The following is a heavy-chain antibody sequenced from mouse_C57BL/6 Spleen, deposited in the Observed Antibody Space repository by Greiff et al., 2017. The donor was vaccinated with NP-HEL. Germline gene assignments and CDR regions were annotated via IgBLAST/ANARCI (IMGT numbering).Heavy chain of an antibody. CDR1: GFTFSSYA. J-gene: IGHJ3*01. CDR2: ISDGGSYT. V-gene: IGHV5-4*01. Sequence: EVKLVESGGGLVKPGGSLKLSCAASGFTFSSYAMSWVRQTPEKRLEWVATISDGGSYTYYPDNVKGRFTISRDNAKNNLYLQMSHLKSEDTAMYYCARDGDKAWLAYWGQGTLVTVSA. CDR3: ARDGDKAWLAY.